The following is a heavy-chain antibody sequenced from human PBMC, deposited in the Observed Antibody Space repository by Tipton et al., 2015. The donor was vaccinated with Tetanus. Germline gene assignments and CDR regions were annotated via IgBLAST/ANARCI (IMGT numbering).Heavy chain of an antibody. Sequence: TLSLTCTVSGDSITSSHYYWGWVRQPPGKGLEWIGSIYFSGSTYHSPSLKSRVTISLDTSKNQFSLTLRSVTAADTAVYYCARSYGDTFLFRLDYWGQGALVTVSS. CDR2: IYFSGST. CDR1: GDSITSSHYY. D-gene: IGHD4-17*01. J-gene: IGHJ4*02. CDR3: ARSYGDTFLFRLDY. V-gene: IGHV4-39*07.